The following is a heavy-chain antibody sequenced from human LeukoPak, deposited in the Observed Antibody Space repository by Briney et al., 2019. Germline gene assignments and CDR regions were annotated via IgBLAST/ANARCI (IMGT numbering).Heavy chain of an antibody. CDR3: ARRHSYGMDV. V-gene: IGHV5-51*01. CDR1: GYSFTNYW. Sequence: GESLKISCKGSGYSFTNYWIGWVRQTPGKGLEWMGIIYPGDSDIRYSPSFQGQVTISADKSINTAYLQWSSLRASDTAMYYCARRHSYGMDVWGQGTTVTVSS. CDR2: IYPGDSDI. J-gene: IGHJ6*02.